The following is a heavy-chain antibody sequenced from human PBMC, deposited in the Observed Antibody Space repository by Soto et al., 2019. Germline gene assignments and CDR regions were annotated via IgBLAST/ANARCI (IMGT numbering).Heavy chain of an antibody. D-gene: IGHD3-3*01. J-gene: IGHJ4*02. CDR2: ISAYNGNT. Sequence: ASVKVSCKASGYTFTSYGISWVRQAPGQGLEWMGWISAYNGNTNYAQKLQGRVTMTTDTSTSTAYMELRSLRSDDTAVYYCARGGRFLEWLSNNYFDYWGQGTLVTVSA. V-gene: IGHV1-18*01. CDR3: ARGGRFLEWLSNNYFDY. CDR1: GYTFTSYG.